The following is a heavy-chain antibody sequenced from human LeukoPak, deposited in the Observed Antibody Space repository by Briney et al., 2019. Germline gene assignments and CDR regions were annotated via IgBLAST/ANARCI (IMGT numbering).Heavy chain of an antibody. CDR2: ISWNSGSI. CDR1: GFTFDDYA. CDR3: AKDPAPSLEWLLYSHRAFDI. J-gene: IGHJ3*02. Sequence: GRSLRLSCAASGFTFDDYAMHWVRQAPGKGLEWVSGISWNSGSIGYADSVKGRFTISRDNAKNSLYLQMNSLRAEDMALYYCAKDPAPSLEWLLYSHRAFDIWGQGTMVTVSS. V-gene: IGHV3-9*03. D-gene: IGHD3-3*01.